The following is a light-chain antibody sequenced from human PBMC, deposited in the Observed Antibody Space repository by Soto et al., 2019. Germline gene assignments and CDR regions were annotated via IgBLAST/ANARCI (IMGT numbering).Light chain of an antibody. CDR3: AAWDDSLNGYVV. CDR2: SNN. V-gene: IGLV1-44*01. J-gene: IGLJ2*01. CDR1: SSNIGSKT. Sequence: QSVLTQPPSASGTPGQRVTISCSGSSSNIGSKTVNWYQQLPGTAPKLLIYSNNQRPSGVPDRFSGPKSGTSDSLAITGLQSEDEADYYCAAWDDSLNGYVVFGGGTKLTVL.